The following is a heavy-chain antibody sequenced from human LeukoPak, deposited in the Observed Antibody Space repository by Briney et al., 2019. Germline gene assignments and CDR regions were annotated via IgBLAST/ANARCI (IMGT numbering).Heavy chain of an antibody. Sequence: SETLSLTCTVSGGSISSYYWSWIRQPAGKGLEWIGRIYTSGSTNYNPSLKSRVTMSVDTSKNQFSLKLSSVTAADTAVYYCAKDMGQWGIQLWLSFDYWGQGSLVTVSS. CDR2: IYTSGST. J-gene: IGHJ4*02. V-gene: IGHV4-4*07. CDR3: AKDMGQWGIQLWLSFDY. CDR1: GGSISSYY. D-gene: IGHD5-18*01.